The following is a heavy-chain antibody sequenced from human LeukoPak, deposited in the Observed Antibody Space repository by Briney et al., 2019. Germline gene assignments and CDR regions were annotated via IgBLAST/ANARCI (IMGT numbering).Heavy chain of an antibody. CDR2: IYSGGST. CDR1: GFTVSSNY. V-gene: IGHV3-53*01. Sequence: GGSLRLSSAASGFTVSSNYMSWVRQAAGKGLEWVSVIYSGGSTYYADSVKGRFTISRDNAKNTLYLQMNSLRAEDTALYYCVGSSRWYIDYSGQGALVTVSS. CDR3: VGSSRWYIDY. J-gene: IGHJ4*02. D-gene: IGHD6-13*01.